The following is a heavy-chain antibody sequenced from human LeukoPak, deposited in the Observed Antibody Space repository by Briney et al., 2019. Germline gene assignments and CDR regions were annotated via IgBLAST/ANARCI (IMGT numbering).Heavy chain of an antibody. CDR3: ARLKLVSDSSGYYYGDY. CDR1: VGSISSSSYY. CDR2: IYYSGST. Sequence: SETLSLTCTVSVGSISSSSYYWGWIRQPPGKGLEWIGSIYYSGSTYYNPSLKSRVTISVDTSNKQFSLKLSSVTAADTARYYCARLKLVSDSSGYYYGDYWGQGTLVTVSS. J-gene: IGHJ4*02. V-gene: IGHV4-39*01. D-gene: IGHD3-22*01.